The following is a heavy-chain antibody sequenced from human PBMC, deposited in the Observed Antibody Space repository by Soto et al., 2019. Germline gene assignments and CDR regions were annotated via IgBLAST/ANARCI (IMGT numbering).Heavy chain of an antibody. J-gene: IGHJ5*02. Sequence: SQTLSLTCAISGDSVSSNTASWNWIRQSPSRGLEWLGRRYFRSKWYNDYAVSVKSRILINPDTYNNQSSLQLNSVTPEDTAVYFCAKGDNLGPKTGYAFDPWGQGIMVTVSS. CDR2: RYFRSKWYN. V-gene: IGHV6-1*01. CDR3: AKGDNLGPKTGYAFDP. D-gene: IGHD5-12*01. CDR1: GDSVSSNTAS.